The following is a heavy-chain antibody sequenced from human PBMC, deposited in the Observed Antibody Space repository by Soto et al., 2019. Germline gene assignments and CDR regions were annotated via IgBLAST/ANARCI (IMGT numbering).Heavy chain of an antibody. D-gene: IGHD3-22*01. V-gene: IGHV5-10-1*01. J-gene: IGHJ4*02. CDR1: GYSFTSYW. Sequence: LGESLKISCKGSGYSFTSYWISWVRQMPGKGLEWMGRIDPSDSYTNYSPSFQGHVTISADKSISTAYLQWSSLKASDTAMYYCARHVSAYDRSGYYGGNFDYWGQGTLVTVSS. CDR3: ARHVSAYDRSGYYGGNFDY. CDR2: IDPSDSYT.